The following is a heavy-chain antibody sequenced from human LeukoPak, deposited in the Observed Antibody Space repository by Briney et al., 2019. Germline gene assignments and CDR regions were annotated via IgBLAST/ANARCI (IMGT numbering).Heavy chain of an antibody. CDR2: IYNTGNT. CDR3: ARHAAVRGGWYRDHYHYYMDV. D-gene: IGHD6-19*01. CDR1: GGSISSSSYY. J-gene: IGHJ6*03. V-gene: IGHV4-39*01. Sequence: SETLSLTCTVSGGSISSSSYYWGWIRQPPGKGLEWIGSIYNTGNTYYNPSLKNRVTISVDTSKNHFSLRLSSVTATDTAVYYCARHAAVRGGWYRDHYHYYMDVWGKGTTVTVSS.